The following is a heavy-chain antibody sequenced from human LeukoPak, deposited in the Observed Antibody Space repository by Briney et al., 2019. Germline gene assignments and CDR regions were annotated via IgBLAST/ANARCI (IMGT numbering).Heavy chain of an antibody. V-gene: IGHV4-4*07. Sequence: SETLSLTCTVSGGSISSYYWTWVRQPAGKGLEWIGRFYSTGSTNYNPSLKSRVTMSVDTSKNQFSLKLSSVTAADTAVYYCARDQYSGSLDYWGQGTLVTVSS. CDR2: FYSTGST. J-gene: IGHJ4*02. CDR3: ARDQYSGSLDY. CDR1: GGSISSYY. D-gene: IGHD1-26*01.